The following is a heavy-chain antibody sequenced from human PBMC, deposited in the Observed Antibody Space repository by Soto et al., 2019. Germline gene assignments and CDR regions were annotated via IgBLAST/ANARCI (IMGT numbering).Heavy chain of an antibody. D-gene: IGHD6-19*01. CDR1: GFTFSSYA. CDR3: AAHPWTSGYSSGWFLIY. V-gene: IGHV3-23*01. Sequence: GGSLRLSCAASGFTFSSYAMSWVRQAPGKGLEWVSAISGSGGSTYYADSVKGRFTISRDNSKNTLYLQMNSLRAEDTAVYYCAAHPWTSGYSSGWFLIYWGQGTLVTVSS. CDR2: ISGSGGST. J-gene: IGHJ4*02.